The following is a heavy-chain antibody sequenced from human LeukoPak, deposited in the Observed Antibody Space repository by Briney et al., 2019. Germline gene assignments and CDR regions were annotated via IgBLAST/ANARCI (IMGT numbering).Heavy chain of an antibody. J-gene: IGHJ4*02. CDR1: GYTFTDYY. CDR3: ARDLRWAVAGLGGVDY. Sequence: ASVKVSCKASGYTFTDYYMHWVRQAPGQGLEWMGWIKPNSAGTNFAQKFQGRVTMTRDTSISTAYMELSRLRSDDTAVYFCARDLRWAVAGLGGVDYWGQGTLVTVSS. CDR2: IKPNSAGT. V-gene: IGHV1-2*02. D-gene: IGHD6-19*01.